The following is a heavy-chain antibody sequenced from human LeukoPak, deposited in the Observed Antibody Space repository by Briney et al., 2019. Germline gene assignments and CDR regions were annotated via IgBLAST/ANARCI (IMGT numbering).Heavy chain of an antibody. D-gene: IGHD2-15*01. V-gene: IGHV4-34*01. J-gene: IGHJ4*02. Sequence: SETLSLTCAVYGGSFCGYYWSWIRQPPGKGLEWIGEINHSGSTNYNPSLKSRVTISVDTSKNQFSLKLSSVTAADTAVYYCAREGVVGAYGHFDYWGQGTLVTVSS. CDR3: AREGVVGAYGHFDY. CDR2: INHSGST. CDR1: GGSFCGYY.